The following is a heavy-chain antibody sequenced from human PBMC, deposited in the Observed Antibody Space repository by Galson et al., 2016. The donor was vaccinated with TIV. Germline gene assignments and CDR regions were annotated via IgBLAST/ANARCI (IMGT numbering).Heavy chain of an antibody. V-gene: IGHV3-30-3*01. Sequence: SLRLSCAASGFAFSTYAMHWVRQAPGKGLEWVALISYYGSDKYYADSVKGRFTISRDNSKNTLYLQMNNLRAEDTAVYYCARGDYPATVTTYYYYGMDVWDQGTTVTVSS. J-gene: IGHJ6*02. CDR1: GFAFSTYA. CDR2: ISYYGSDK. D-gene: IGHD4-11*01. CDR3: ARGDYPATVTTYYYYGMDV.